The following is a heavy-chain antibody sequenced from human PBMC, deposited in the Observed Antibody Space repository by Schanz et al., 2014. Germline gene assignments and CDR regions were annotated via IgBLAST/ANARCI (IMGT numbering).Heavy chain of an antibody. V-gene: IGHV1-46*03. CDR3: ARDGEAAAGCAY. CDR1: GYTFTSYY. D-gene: IGHD6-13*01. J-gene: IGHJ4*02. Sequence: QVQLVQSGAEVKKPGVSVKVSCKASGYTFTSYYMHWVRQAPGQGLEWMGIINPSGGSTSYAQKFQGRVTMTRDTSTSTVYMELSSLRSEDTAVYYCARDGEAAAGCAYWGQGTLVTVSS. CDR2: INPSGGST.